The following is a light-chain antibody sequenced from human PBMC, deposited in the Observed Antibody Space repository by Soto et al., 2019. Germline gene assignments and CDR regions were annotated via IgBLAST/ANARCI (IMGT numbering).Light chain of an antibody. CDR1: QNISYY. J-gene: IGKJ1*01. V-gene: IGKV1-39*01. CDR3: QQSYTTPWT. CDR2: GAS. Sequence: DIQMTQSPSPLSASVGDRLTITCRASQNISYYLNWFQQRPGKAPQLLIFGASNLHIGVPSRFSGSGSGTDFARTISSLQPEDFATYHCQQSYTTPWTFGQGTKV.